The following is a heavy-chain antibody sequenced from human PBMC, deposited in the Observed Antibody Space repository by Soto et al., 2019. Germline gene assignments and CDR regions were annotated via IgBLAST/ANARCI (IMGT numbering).Heavy chain of an antibody. V-gene: IGHV3-48*02. CDR3: ARDSPEYYYDSSEDAFDI. CDR1: GFTFSSYS. CDR2: IGSSSSTI. J-gene: IGHJ3*02. Sequence: GGSLRLSCAASGFTFSSYSMNWVRQAPGKGLEWVSYIGSSSSTIYYADSVKGRFTISRDNAKNSLYLQMNSLRDEDTAVYYCARDSPEYYYDSSEDAFDIWGQGTMVTVSS. D-gene: IGHD3-22*01.